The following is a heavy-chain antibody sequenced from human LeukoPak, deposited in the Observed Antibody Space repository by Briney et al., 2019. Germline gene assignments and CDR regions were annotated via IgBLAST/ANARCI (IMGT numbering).Heavy chain of an antibody. CDR3: ASHYYDSRGYYFDEAFDI. CDR2: INAGNGNT. J-gene: IGHJ3*02. Sequence: ASVKVSCKASGYTFTSYAMHWVRQAPGQRLEWMGWINAGNGNTKYSQKFQGRVTITRDTSASTAYMKLSSLRSEDTAVYYCASHYYDSRGYYFDEAFDIWGQGTMVTVSS. CDR1: GYTFTSYA. V-gene: IGHV1-3*01. D-gene: IGHD3-22*01.